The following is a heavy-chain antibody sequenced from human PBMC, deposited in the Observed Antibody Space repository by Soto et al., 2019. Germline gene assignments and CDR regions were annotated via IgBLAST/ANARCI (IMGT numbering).Heavy chain of an antibody. CDR3: ACLNGYNRVFDH. Sequence: QLQLLDSGSGLVRPSQTLSLTCAVSGGSLSSGGCSWSWIRLPPGKSLEWIGYIFDNGNTYYSTSLKSRVTMSVDTSRNQFSLRLASVSAADTAMYYCACLNGYNRVFDHWGRGTLVTVSS. CDR1: GGSLSSGGCS. J-gene: IGHJ2*01. CDR2: IFDNGNT. V-gene: IGHV4-30-2*01. D-gene: IGHD1-1*01.